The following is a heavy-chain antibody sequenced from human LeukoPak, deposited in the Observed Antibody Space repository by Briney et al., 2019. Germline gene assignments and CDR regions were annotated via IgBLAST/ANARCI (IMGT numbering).Heavy chain of an antibody. V-gene: IGHV3-23*01. Sequence: GGSLRLSCAASGFTFSSYAMSWVRQAPGKGLEWVSAISGSGGSTYYADSVKGRFTISRDNSKNTLYLQMNSLRAEDTAVYYCAKDLFLPSTETDTAMVFVYWGQGTLVTVSS. CDR2: ISGSGGST. CDR3: AKDLFLPSTETDTAMVFVY. CDR1: GFTFSSYA. D-gene: IGHD5-18*01. J-gene: IGHJ4*02.